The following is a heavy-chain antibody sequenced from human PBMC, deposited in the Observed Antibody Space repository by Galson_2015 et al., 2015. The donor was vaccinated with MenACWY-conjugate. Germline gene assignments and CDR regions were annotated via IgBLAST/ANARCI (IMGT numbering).Heavy chain of an antibody. V-gene: IGHV3-23*01. J-gene: IGHJ6*03. CDR3: AKDVYMVV. CDR2: ISDSGAAT. Sequence: SLRLSCAVSGFTFRQYAMSWVRQAPGTGLEWVAIISDSGAATHYIDSVKGRFTISRDNSKNTLYLQMSRLRAEDTALYYCAKDVYMVVWAKGPRSPSP. CDR1: GFTFRQYA.